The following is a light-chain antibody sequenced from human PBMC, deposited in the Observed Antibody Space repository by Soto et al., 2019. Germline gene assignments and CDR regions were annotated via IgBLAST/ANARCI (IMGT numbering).Light chain of an antibody. V-gene: IGKV1-12*01. J-gene: IGKJ4*01. CDR2: AAS. CDR1: QGISIW. Sequence: DIQMTQSPSSESSSLGDRVTITWRASQGISIWLAWYQQKPGKAPKLLIYAASSLQSGVPSRFSGSGSGTDFTLTISSLKNEDFATYYGLQHNSYTLTFGGGTKVDI. CDR3: LQHNSYTLT.